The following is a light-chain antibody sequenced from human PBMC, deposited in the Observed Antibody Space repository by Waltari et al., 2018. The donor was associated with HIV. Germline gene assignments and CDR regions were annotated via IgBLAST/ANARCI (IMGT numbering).Light chain of an antibody. J-gene: IGKJ2*01. V-gene: IGKV1-39*01. CDR3: QHSFNAPRS. CDR2: GAS. CDR1: QSIRRY. Sequence: DIQMTQSPSSLSASVGDSVTITCRASQSIRRYLVWYQQKTGKAPKLLIYGASSLQSGVPSRFSGSGSGTDFTLTISSLQPEDFATYYCQHSFNAPRSVGQGTKLEIK.